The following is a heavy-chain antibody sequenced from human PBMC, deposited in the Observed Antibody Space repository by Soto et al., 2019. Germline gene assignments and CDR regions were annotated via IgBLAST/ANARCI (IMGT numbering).Heavy chain of an antibody. Sequence: SVKVSCQASGGTFSSYAISWLRQAPGQGLEWMGGIIPIFGTANYAQKFQGRVTITADKSTSTAYMELRSLRSEDTAVYYCARERTYYYGSGSYYNDESYAFDIWGQGTMVTVSS. CDR1: GGTFSSYA. V-gene: IGHV1-69*06. CDR3: ARERTYYYGSGSYYNDESYAFDI. CDR2: IIPIFGTA. J-gene: IGHJ3*02. D-gene: IGHD3-10*01.